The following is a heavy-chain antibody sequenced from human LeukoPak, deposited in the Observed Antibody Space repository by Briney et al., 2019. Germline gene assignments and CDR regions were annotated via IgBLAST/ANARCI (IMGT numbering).Heavy chain of an antibody. J-gene: IGHJ3*02. CDR2: IYYSGST. CDR3: ARAGPRGWLQWYAFDI. V-gene: IGHV4-61*08. Sequence: SETLSLTCNVSGGSISSSAYYWSWIRQPPGKGLEWIGYIYYSGSTNYNPSLKSRVTISVDTSKNQFSLKLSSVTAADTAVYYCARAGPRGWLQWYAFDIWGQGTMVTVSS. D-gene: IGHD5-24*01. CDR1: GGSISSSAYY.